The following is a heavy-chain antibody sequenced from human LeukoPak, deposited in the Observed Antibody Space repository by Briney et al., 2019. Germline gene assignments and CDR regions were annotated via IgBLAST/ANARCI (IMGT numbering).Heavy chain of an antibody. Sequence: GGSLRPSCAASGFTFSSYWMHWVRQAPGKGLVWVSRINSDGSSTSYADSVKGRFTISRDNAKNTLYLQMNSLRAEDTAVYYCARDYGDYFTYFDYWGQGTLVTVSS. D-gene: IGHD4-17*01. V-gene: IGHV3-74*01. CDR1: GFTFSSYW. CDR2: INSDGSST. CDR3: ARDYGDYFTYFDY. J-gene: IGHJ4*02.